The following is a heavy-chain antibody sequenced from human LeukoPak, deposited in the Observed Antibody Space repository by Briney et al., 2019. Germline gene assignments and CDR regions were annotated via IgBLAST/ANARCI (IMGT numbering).Heavy chain of an antibody. CDR1: GGSISSYY. J-gene: IGHJ6*03. CDR3: ARHRGYSPVGRGYMDV. V-gene: IGHV4-59*08. D-gene: IGHD5-18*01. Sequence: PSETLSLTCTVSGGSISSYYWSWIRQPPGKGLEWIGYIYYSGSTNYNPSLKSRVTISVDTSKNQFSLKLSSVTAADTAVYYCARHRGYSPVGRGYMDVWGKGTTVTVSS. CDR2: IYYSGST.